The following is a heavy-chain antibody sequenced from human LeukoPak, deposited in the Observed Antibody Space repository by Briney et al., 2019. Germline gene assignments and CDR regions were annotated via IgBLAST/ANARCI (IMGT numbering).Heavy chain of an antibody. CDR1: GGSFSGYY. D-gene: IGHD5-24*01. Sequence: PSETLSLTCAVYGGSFSGYYWNWIRQPPGKGLEWIGEINHGGSTNYNPSLKSRVAISLDTSKNQFSLKLSSVTAADTAVYYCARRGGSGMADWGQGTLVTVSS. J-gene: IGHJ4*02. CDR3: ARRGGSGMAD. V-gene: IGHV4-34*01. CDR2: INHGGST.